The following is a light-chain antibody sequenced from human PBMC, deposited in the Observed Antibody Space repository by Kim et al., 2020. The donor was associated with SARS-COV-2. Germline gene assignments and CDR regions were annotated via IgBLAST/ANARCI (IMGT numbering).Light chain of an antibody. V-gene: IGLV3-19*01. CDR1: SLRKSY. J-gene: IGLJ1*01. Sequence: ALGQTVRITCQGDSLRKSYASWYQQKPGQAPIRVMSDENNRPSGIPDRFSGSSSGSTASLTITGAQAEDEADYYCCSRDSTAKDYVFGTGTKVTVL. CDR2: DEN. CDR3: CSRDSTAKDYV.